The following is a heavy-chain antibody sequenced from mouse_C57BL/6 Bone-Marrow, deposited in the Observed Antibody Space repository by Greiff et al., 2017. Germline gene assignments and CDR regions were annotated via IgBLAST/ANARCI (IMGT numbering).Heavy chain of an antibody. V-gene: IGHV5-9-1*02. D-gene: IGHD1-2*01. Sequence: EVKVEESGEGLVKPGGSLKLSCAASGFTFSSYAMSWVRQTPEKRLEWVAYISSGGDYIYYADTVKGRFTISRDNARNTLYLQMSSLKSEDTAMYYCTITTAHYFDYWGQGTTLTVSS. J-gene: IGHJ2*01. CDR1: GFTFSSYA. CDR3: TITTAHYFDY. CDR2: ISSGGDYI.